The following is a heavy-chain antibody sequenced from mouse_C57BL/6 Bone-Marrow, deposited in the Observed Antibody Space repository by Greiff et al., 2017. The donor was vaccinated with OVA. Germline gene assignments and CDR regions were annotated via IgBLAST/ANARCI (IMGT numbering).Heavy chain of an antibody. CDR1: GFTFSSYG. D-gene: IGHD2-14*01. CDR3: ARHRGVLLDY. J-gene: IGHJ2*01. Sequence: VQLKESGGDLVKPGGSLKLSCAASGFTFSSYGMSWVRQTPDKRLEWVATISSGGSYTYYPDSVKGRFTISRDNAKNTLYLQMSSLKSEDTAMYYCARHRGVLLDYRGQGTTLTVSS. V-gene: IGHV5-6*01. CDR2: ISSGGSYT.